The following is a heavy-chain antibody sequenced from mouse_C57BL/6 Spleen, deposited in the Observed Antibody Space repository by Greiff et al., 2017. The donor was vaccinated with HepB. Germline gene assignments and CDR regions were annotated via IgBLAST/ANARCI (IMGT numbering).Heavy chain of an antibody. CDR2: ISDGGSYT. D-gene: IGHD3-3*01. CDR1: GFTFSSYA. CDR3: ARDRDEGFDY. J-gene: IGHJ2*01. Sequence: EVKLQESGGGLVKPGGSLKLSCAASGFTFSSYAMSWVRQTPEKRLEWVATISDGGSYTYYPDNVKGRFTISRDNAKNNLYLQMSHLKSEDTAMYYCARDRDEGFDYWGQGTTLTVSS. V-gene: IGHV5-4*01.